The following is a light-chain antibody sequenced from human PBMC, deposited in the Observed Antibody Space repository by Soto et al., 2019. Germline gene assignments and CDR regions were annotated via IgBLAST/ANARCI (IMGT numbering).Light chain of an antibody. V-gene: IGKV3-20*01. J-gene: IGKJ1*01. CDR3: QQYGNSRWT. Sequence: ESVLIPSPDAPFFSPGERATLSCRASQSVSSSYLAWYQQTPGQAPRLLIYGTSNRATGIPDRFSGSGSGTDFTLTISRLEPEDFAVYYCQQYGNSRWTFGQGTKVDIK. CDR1: QSVSSSY. CDR2: GTS.